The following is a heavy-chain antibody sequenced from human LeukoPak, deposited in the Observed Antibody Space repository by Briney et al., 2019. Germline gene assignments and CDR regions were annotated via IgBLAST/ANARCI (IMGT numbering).Heavy chain of an antibody. V-gene: IGHV1-2*02. J-gene: IGHJ6*03. CDR1: GYTFTGYY. D-gene: IGHD2-2*01. CDR2: INPNSGGT. CDR3: ARAPLAGVVPAAKSSYYYYYYMDV. Sequence: ASVKVSCKASGYTFTGYYMHWVRQAPGQGLEWMGWINPNSGGTNYAQKFQGRVTMTRDTSISTAYMELSRLRSDDTAVYYCARAPLAGVVPAAKSSYYYYYYMDVWGKGTTVTVSS.